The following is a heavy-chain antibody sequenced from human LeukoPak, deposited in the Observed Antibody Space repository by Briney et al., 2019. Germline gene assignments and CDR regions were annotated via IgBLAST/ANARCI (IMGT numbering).Heavy chain of an antibody. CDR3: ARESYDYVWGSYRPNDFDY. Sequence: ASVKVSCKAFGYTFTSNYMHWVRQAPGQGPEWMGVISPSGGSTTYAQKFQGRVTMTRNTSISTAYMGLSSLRSEDTAVYYCARESYDYVWGSYRPNDFDYWGQGTLVTVSS. D-gene: IGHD3-16*02. V-gene: IGHV1-46*01. J-gene: IGHJ4*02. CDR1: GYTFTSNY. CDR2: ISPSGGST.